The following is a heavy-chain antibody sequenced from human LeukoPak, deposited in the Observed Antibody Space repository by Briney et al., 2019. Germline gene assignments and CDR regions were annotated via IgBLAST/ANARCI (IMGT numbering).Heavy chain of an antibody. J-gene: IGHJ4*02. CDR3: ARDLGAYGSGSYYGF. CDR1: GGGIRSYY. CDR2: IYYTGST. Sequence: PSETLSLTCTVSGGGIRSYYWTWIRQPPGKGLEWIGHIYYTGSTNYNPSLKGRVSISLDTSKNQFSLKLSSVTAADTAVCFCARDLGAYGSGSYYGFWGQGSLVAVSS. V-gene: IGHV4-59*01. D-gene: IGHD3-10*01.